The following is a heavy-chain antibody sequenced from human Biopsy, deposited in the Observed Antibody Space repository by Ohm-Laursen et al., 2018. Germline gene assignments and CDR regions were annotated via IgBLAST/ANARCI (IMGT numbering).Heavy chain of an antibody. CDR2: VYYSRTT. V-gene: IGHV4-59*07. Sequence: SDTLSLTCTVSGGSISSDWWSWIRQTPGKGLEWIGYVYYSRTTTYNPSLRSRVTISVDTSMNQISLRLQSVTAADTAIYYCTRATNSTGWPYYYFYGMDIWGQGTTVTVSS. D-gene: IGHD2/OR15-2a*01. CDR1: GGSISSDW. J-gene: IGHJ6*02. CDR3: TRATNSTGWPYYYFYGMDI.